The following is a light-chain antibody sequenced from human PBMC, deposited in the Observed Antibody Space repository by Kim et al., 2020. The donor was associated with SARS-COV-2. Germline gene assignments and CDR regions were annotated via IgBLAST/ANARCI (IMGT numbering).Light chain of an antibody. Sequence: QGVPISCTGSSCNIGAGYDVHWSQQLPGTAPKLLIYGNSNRPSGVPDRFSGSKFGTSASLAITGLQAEDEADYYCQSYDSSLSGSVFGGGTQLTVL. V-gene: IGLV1-40*01. CDR2: GNS. J-gene: IGLJ2*01. CDR3: QSYDSSLSGSV. CDR1: SCNIGAGYD.